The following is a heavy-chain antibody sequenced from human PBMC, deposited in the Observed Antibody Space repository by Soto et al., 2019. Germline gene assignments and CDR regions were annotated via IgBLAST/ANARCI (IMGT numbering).Heavy chain of an antibody. CDR2: ISGSGANT. CDR1: GFPFSSYA. Sequence: EVQLLESGGGLVQPGGSLRLSCTASGFPFSSYAMSWVRQAPGKGLEWVSAISGSGANTYYADSVKGRFSISNDNSKNTLFLQMNSLRAEDTAVYYCANHQLWGSYGHFDSWGQGTLVTVSS. V-gene: IGHV3-23*01. D-gene: IGHD3-16*01. J-gene: IGHJ4*02. CDR3: ANHQLWGSYGHFDS.